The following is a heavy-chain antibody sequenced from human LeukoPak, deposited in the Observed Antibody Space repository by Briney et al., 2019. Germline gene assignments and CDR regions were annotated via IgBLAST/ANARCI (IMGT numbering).Heavy chain of an antibody. J-gene: IGHJ3*02. D-gene: IGHD6-19*01. CDR3: ARKGSGWYALGAFDI. V-gene: IGHV4-39*07. CDR1: GGSIGTSHYY. CDR2: IYFSGST. Sequence: SETLSLTCTVSGGSIGTSHYYWGWLRQPPGKGLEWIGSIYFSGSTNYNPSLKSRVTISVDASKNQFSLKLSSVTAADTAVYYCARKGSGWYALGAFDIWGQGTMVTVSS.